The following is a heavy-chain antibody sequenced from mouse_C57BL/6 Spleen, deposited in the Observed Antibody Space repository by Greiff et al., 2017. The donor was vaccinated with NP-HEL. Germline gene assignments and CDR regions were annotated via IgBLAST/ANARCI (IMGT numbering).Heavy chain of an antibody. J-gene: IGHJ4*01. V-gene: IGHV5-9-1*02. Sequence: EVKLVESGEGLVKPGGSLKLSCAASGFTFSSYAMSWVRQTPEKRLEWVAYISSGGDYIYYADTVKGRFTISRDNARNTLYLQMSSLKSEDTAMYYCTRDGYYKAMDYWGQGTSVTVSS. CDR3: TRDGYYKAMDY. D-gene: IGHD2-3*01. CDR2: ISSGGDYI. CDR1: GFTFSSYA.